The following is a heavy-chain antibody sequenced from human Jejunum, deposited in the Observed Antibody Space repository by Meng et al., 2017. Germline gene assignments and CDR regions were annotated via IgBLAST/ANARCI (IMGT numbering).Heavy chain of an antibody. Sequence: GESLKISCVASGFTFSNYWMTWVRQAPGKGLEWVANIKEDGSEEYCEDSVKGRFTISRDNARRSLYLQMNSLRVEDTAVYFCARDAFSEILTGYHTWGADYWGQGTLVTVSS. D-gene: IGHD3-9*01. J-gene: IGHJ4*02. CDR2: IKEDGSEE. CDR1: GFTFSNYW. CDR3: ARDAFSEILTGYHTWGADY. V-gene: IGHV3-7*01.